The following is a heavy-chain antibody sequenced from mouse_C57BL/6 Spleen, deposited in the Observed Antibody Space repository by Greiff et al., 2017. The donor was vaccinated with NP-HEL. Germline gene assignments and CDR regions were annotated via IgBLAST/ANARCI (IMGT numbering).Heavy chain of an antibody. J-gene: IGHJ3*01. CDR3: AREEGNCGGFAD. D-gene: IGHD4-1*01. V-gene: IGHV1-55*01. CDR2: IYPGSGST. Sequence: QVQLQQPGAELVKPGASVKMSCKASGYTFTSYWITWVKQRPGQGLEWIGDIYPGSGSTNYNEKFKSKATLTVDTSSSTAYMQLSSLTSEDSAVYDCAREEGNCGGFADWGQGTLVTVAA. CDR1: GYTFTSYW.